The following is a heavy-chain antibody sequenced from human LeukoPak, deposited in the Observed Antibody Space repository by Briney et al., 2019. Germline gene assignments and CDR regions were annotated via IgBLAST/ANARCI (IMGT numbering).Heavy chain of an antibody. CDR3: AKDKGSGWYNFDY. CDR1: GFTFSSYA. D-gene: IGHD6-19*01. Sequence: PGGSLRLSCAASGFTFSSYAMHWVRQAPGKGLEWVAVISYDGSNKYYADSVKGRFTISRDNSKNTLYLQMNSLRAEDTAVYYCAKDKGSGWYNFDYWGQGTLVTVSS. CDR2: ISYDGSNK. J-gene: IGHJ4*02. V-gene: IGHV3-30*04.